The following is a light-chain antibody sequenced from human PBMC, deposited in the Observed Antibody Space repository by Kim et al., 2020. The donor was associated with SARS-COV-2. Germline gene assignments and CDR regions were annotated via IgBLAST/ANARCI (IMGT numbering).Light chain of an antibody. V-gene: IGLV2-8*01. Sequence: GHSVTLSCTGTSSDVGSYNHVSWYQQPPGKVPKIMIYEVSKRPSGVPDRFSGSKSGNTASLTVSGLQADDEADYYCSSYAGRNNLIFGGGTQLTVL. J-gene: IGLJ2*01. CDR2: EVS. CDR3: SSYAGRNNLI. CDR1: SSDVGSYNH.